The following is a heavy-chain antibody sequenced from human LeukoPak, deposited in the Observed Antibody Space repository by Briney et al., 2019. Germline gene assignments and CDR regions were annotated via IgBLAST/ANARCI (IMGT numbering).Heavy chain of an antibody. D-gene: IGHD3-10*01. J-gene: IGHJ5*02. CDR2: INHSGST. V-gene: IGHV4-34*01. Sequence: PSETLSLTCAVYGGSFSGYYWSWIRQPPGKGLEWIGEINHSGSTNYNPSLKSRVTISVDTSKNQFSLKLSSVTAADTAVYYCTRHVDTYYYGHHTLFDPWGQGTLVTVSS. CDR1: GGSFSGYY. CDR3: TRHVDTYYYGHHTLFDP.